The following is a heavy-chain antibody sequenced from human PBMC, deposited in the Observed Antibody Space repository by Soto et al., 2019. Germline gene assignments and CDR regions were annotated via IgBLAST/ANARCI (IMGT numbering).Heavy chain of an antibody. D-gene: IGHD2-15*01. CDR2: INHSGST. CDR1: GASFSGYY. V-gene: IGHV4-34*01. J-gene: IGHJ6*02. Sequence: ETLSLTGSVYGASFSGYYWSWIRQPPGKGLEWIGEINHSGSTNYNPSLKSRVTISVDTSKNQFSLKLSSVTAADTAVYYCARPVVVVAATESRYYYYGMDVWGQGTKVTVYS. CDR3: ARPVVVVAATESRYYYYGMDV.